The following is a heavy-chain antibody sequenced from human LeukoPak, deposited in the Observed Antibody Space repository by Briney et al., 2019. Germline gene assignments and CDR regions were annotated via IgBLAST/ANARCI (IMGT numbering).Heavy chain of an antibody. CDR1: GGSISSSSW. CDR3: ARNPPPHDAFDI. V-gene: IGHV4-4*02. CDR2: IYHSGST. Sequence: SETLSLTCAVSGGSISSSSWWSWVRQPPGKGLERIGEIYHSGSTNYNPSLKSRVTISVDKSKNQISLKLTSVTAADTAVYYCARNPPPHDAFDIWGQGTMVTVSS. J-gene: IGHJ3*02.